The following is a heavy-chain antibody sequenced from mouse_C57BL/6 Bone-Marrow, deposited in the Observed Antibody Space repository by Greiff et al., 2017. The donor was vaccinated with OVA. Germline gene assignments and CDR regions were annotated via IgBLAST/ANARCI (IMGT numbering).Heavy chain of an antibody. CDR2: ISSGGSYT. CDR1: GFTFSSYG. D-gene: IGHD2-5*01. J-gene: IGHJ2*01. Sequence: EVQVVESGGDLVKPGGSLKLSCAASGFTFSSYGMSWVRQTPDKRLEWVATISSGGSYTYYPDSVKGRFTISRDNAKNTLYLQMSSLKSEDTAMYYCARQAYSNYVGVDYWGQGTTLTVSS. V-gene: IGHV5-6*01. CDR3: ARQAYSNYVGVDY.